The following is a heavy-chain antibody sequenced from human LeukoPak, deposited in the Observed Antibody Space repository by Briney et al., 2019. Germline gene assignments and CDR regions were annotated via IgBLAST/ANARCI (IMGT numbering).Heavy chain of an antibody. CDR2: ISSSGTTI. Sequence: PGGSLRLSCAASGFTFSNYEMNWVRQAPGKGLEWVSYISSSGTTIYYADSVKGRFTISRDNAKNSLYLQMNSLRAEDTVVYYCARDQDYYDSSGYPQKHTFDFWGQGTMVTVSS. CDR1: GFTFSNYE. CDR3: ARDQDYYDSSGYPQKHTFDF. D-gene: IGHD3-22*01. J-gene: IGHJ3*01. V-gene: IGHV3-48*03.